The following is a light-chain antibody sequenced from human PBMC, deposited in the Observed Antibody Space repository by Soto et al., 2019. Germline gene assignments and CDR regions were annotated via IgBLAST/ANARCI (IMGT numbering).Light chain of an antibody. V-gene: IGKV3-20*01. J-gene: IGKJ3*01. CDR2: GVS. Sequence: EIVLTQSPGTLSLSPGERATLSCRASQRVSSDRFLAWYQQRPGQAPRLLIYGVSSRATGVPDRFRGSGSGTDFLPPVSRLDPEDFAVYYCHQYGSSPFTFAPGTKLNIK. CDR1: QRVSSDRF. CDR3: HQYGSSPFT.